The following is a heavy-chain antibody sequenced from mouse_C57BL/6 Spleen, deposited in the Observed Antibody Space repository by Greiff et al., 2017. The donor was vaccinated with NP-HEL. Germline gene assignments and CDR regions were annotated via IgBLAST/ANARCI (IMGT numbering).Heavy chain of an antibody. CDR3: AREGGYGSLDY. J-gene: IGHJ2*01. Sequence: QVQLKQPGAELVRPGSSVKLSCKASGYTFTSYWMHWVKQRPIQGLEWIGNIDPSDSETHYNQKFKDKATLTVDKSSSTAYMQLSSRTSDDSAVYYCAREGGYGSLDYWGKGTTLTVSA. V-gene: IGHV1-52*01. CDR1: GYTFTSYW. D-gene: IGHD1-2*01. CDR2: IDPSDSET.